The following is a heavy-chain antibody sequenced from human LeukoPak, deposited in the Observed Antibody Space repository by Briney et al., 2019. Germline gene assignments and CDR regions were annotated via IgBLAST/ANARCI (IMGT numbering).Heavy chain of an antibody. V-gene: IGHV1-18*01. CDR3: ARVGRPSWFGELPDP. CDR1: GYTFTSYG. CDR2: ISAYNGNT. J-gene: IGHJ5*02. D-gene: IGHD3-10*01. Sequence: GASVKVSCKASGYTFTSYGISWVRQAPGQGLEWMGWISAYNGNTNYAQKLQGRVTMTTDTSTSTAYMELRSLRSDDTAVYYCARVGRPSWFGELPDPWGQGTLVTVSS.